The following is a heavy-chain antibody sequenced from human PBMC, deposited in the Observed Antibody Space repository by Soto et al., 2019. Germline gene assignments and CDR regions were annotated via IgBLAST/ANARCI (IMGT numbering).Heavy chain of an antibody. CDR1: DGSISSRVYY. V-gene: IGHV4-39*01. CDR3: ATSNWFDP. J-gene: IGHJ5*02. CDR2: IYYSGST. Sequence: LQLQESGPGLVKPSETLSLTCTVSDGSISSRVYYWGWIGQPPGKGLEWIGTIYYSGSTYYNPSLKSRVTISVDTSKNQFSLKLSSVTAADTAVYYCATSNWFDPWGQGTLVTVSS.